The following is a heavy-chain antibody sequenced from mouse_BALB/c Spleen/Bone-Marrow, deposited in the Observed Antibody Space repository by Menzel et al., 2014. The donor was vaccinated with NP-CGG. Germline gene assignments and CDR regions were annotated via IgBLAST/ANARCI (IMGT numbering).Heavy chain of an antibody. CDR2: IDTENGNT. CDR1: GFNIKDYY. CDR3: ASGYYGSSEYWYFDV. V-gene: IGHV14-1*02. D-gene: IGHD1-1*01. Sequence: VQLQQSGAVLVRPGALVKLSCKASGFNIKDYYMHWVKQRPEQGLEWIGWIDTENGNTIYDPKFQGKASITADTSSNTAFLQLSRLTSEDTSVYYCASGYYGSSEYWYFDVSGAWTTVTVSS. J-gene: IGHJ1*01.